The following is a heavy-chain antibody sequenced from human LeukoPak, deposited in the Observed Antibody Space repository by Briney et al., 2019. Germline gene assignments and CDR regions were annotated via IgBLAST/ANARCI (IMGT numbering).Heavy chain of an antibody. J-gene: IGHJ4*02. D-gene: IGHD1-26*01. Sequence: SETLSLTCAVSGGSISSSGYNWGWIRQPPGKGLEWIGSIYYSGSTHYNPSLKSRVTISVDTSKNQFSLKLSSATAADTAVYYCARDSGSYYAWDYWGQGTLVTVSS. V-gene: IGHV4-39*07. CDR1: GGSISSSGYN. CDR3: ARDSGSYYAWDY. CDR2: IYYSGST.